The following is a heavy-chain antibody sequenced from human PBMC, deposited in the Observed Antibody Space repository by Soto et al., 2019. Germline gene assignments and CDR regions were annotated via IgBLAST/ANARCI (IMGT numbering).Heavy chain of an antibody. CDR2: ISADNGKT. V-gene: IGHV1-18*01. CDR3: ATAPGSDI. CDR1: GYTFTSYG. Sequence: ASVKVSCKASGYTFTSYGISWGRQAPGQGLEWMGWISADNGKTNYAQKLQGRVTTTEDTSTDTAYMELSSLRSEDTAVYYCATAPGSDIWGQGTMVTVSS. J-gene: IGHJ3*02.